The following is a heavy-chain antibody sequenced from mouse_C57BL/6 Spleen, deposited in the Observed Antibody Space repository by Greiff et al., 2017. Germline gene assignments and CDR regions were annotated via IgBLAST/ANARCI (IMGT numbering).Heavy chain of an antibody. CDR3: ARKSNYYAMDY. CDR2: IDPSDSYT. J-gene: IGHJ4*01. CDR1: GYTFTSYW. D-gene: IGHD2-5*01. Sequence: QVQLQQPGAELVRPGTSVKLSCKASGYTFTSYWMHWVKQRPGQGLEWIGVIDPSDSYTNYNQKFKGKATLTVDTSSSTAYMQLSSLTSEDSAVYYCARKSNYYAMDYWGQGTSVTVSS. V-gene: IGHV1-59*01.